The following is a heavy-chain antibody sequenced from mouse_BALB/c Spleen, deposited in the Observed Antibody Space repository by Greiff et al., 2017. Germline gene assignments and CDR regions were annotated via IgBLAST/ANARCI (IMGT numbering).Heavy chain of an antibody. J-gene: IGHJ2*01. D-gene: IGHD2-14*01. CDR3: TRKGRYDYFDY. Sequence: LQQPGSELVRPGASVKLSCKASGYTFTSYWMHWVKQRPGQGLEWIGNIYPGSGSTNYDEKFKSKATLTVDTSSSTAYMQLSSLTSEDSAVYYCTRKGRYDYFDYWGQGTTLTVSS. CDR1: GYTFTSYW. CDR2: IYPGSGST. V-gene: IGHV1S22*01.